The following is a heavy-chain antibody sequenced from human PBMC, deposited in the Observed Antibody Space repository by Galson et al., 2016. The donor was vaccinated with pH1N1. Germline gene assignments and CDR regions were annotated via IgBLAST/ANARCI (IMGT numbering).Heavy chain of an antibody. V-gene: IGHV5-51*01. CDR3: AKYSVSFFFDY. CDR1: GYSFSSYW. Sequence: QSGAEVKKPGESLEISCQGSGYSFSSYWVAWVRQMPGKGLEWMASMYPDDSDIKYSPSFEGQVTIPADKSISTAYLQWSSLKDTDTAMYYCAKYSVSFFFDYWGQGTLGTVSS. D-gene: IGHD1-26*01. J-gene: IGHJ4*02. CDR2: MYPDDSDI.